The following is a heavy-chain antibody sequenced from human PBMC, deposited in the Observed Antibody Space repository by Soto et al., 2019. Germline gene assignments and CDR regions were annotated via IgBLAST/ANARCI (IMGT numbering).Heavy chain of an antibody. CDR2: IWYDGSNK. CDR1: GFTFGSYG. J-gene: IGHJ6*02. V-gene: IGHV3-33*01. CDR3: AREKYDWLTSVQYYYYGMDV. D-gene: IGHD3-9*01. Sequence: QEQLVESGGGVVQPGRSLRLSYAASGFTFGSYGMHWVRQAPGKGQEWVAVIWYDGSNKYYADSVKGRFTISRDNSKNTLYLQMNSLRAEDTAVYYCAREKYDWLTSVQYYYYGMDVWGQGTTVTVSS.